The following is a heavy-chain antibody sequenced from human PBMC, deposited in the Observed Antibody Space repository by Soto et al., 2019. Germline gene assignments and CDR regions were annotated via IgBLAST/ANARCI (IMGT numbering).Heavy chain of an antibody. Sequence: PGGSLRLSCVASGFNFSYNAMSWVRQAPGKGLEWVSAISGSGGSTYYADSVKGRFTISRDNSKNTLYLQMNSLRAEDTAVYYCAKDSREQWLEYFQHWGQGTLVTVSS. D-gene: IGHD6-19*01. CDR1: GFNFSYNA. CDR3: AKDSREQWLEYFQH. CDR2: ISGSGGST. V-gene: IGHV3-23*01. J-gene: IGHJ1*01.